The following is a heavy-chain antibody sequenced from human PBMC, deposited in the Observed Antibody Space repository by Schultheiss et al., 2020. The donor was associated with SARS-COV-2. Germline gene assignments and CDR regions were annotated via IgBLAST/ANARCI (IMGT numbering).Heavy chain of an antibody. CDR1: GGSFSGYY. Sequence: SETLSLTCAVYGGSFSGYYWSWIRQPPGKGLEWIGEINHSGSTNYNPSLKSRVTISVDTSKNQFSLKPSSVTAADTAVYYCASGQEYFYDSSGFLTRFDYWGQGTLVTVSS. CDR2: INHSGST. J-gene: IGHJ4*02. CDR3: ASGQEYFYDSSGFLTRFDY. V-gene: IGHV4-34*01. D-gene: IGHD3-22*01.